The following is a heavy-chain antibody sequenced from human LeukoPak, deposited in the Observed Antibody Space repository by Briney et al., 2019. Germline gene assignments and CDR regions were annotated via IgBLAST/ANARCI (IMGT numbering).Heavy chain of an antibody. J-gene: IGHJ4*02. V-gene: IGHV3-9*01. CDR3: AKETYYDFWSGYPFFDY. CDR1: GFTFDDYA. Sequence: GGSLRLSCAASGFTFDDYAMHWVRQAPGKGLEWVSGISWNSGSIGYADSVKGRFTISRDNAKNSLYLQMNGLRAEDTALYYCAKETYYDFWSGYPFFDYWGQGTLVTVSS. CDR2: ISWNSGSI. D-gene: IGHD3-3*01.